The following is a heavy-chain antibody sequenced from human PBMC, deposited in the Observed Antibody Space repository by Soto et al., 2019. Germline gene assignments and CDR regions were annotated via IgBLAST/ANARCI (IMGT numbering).Heavy chain of an antibody. J-gene: IGHJ1*01. D-gene: IGHD2-8*01. V-gene: IGHV4-59*08. Sequence: SETLSLTCTVSGGSISHYYWSWIRQPPGKGLEWIGYIYYGGSTNYNASLKSRVTISVDTSKNQFSLKLNSVTAADTAVYYCARHVVYGPLASWGQDTLVIVSA. CDR2: IYYGGST. CDR1: GGSISHYY. CDR3: ARHVVYGPLAS.